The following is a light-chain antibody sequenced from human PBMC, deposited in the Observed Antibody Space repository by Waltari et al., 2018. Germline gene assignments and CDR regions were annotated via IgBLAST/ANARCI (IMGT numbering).Light chain of an antibody. CDR3: MQGSHWPRT. CDR1: QSIVHTDGNTY. CDR2: KIS. Sequence: DVVMTQSPLSLHVTLGQPASIYCRSSQSIVHTDGNTYLHWFQQRPGQPPRRLIYKISRRESGVPDRFSGSGSGTDFTLKISRVEAEDVGVYYCMQGSHWPRTFGQGTKLEI. J-gene: IGKJ2*01. V-gene: IGKV2-30*02.